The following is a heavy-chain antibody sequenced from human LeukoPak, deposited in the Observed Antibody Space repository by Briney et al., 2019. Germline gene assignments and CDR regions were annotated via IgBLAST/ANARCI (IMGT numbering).Heavy chain of an antibody. D-gene: IGHD5-18*01. CDR2: ISTSSSII. CDR1: RFTFSDFY. J-gene: IGHJ4*02. CDR3: AKAGEQQWLRMHFDN. Sequence: GGSLRLSCAASRFTFSDFYMSWIRQAPGQGLEWVSYISTSSSIIYYANSVKGRFTISRDNAKNSLFLQMNSLRAEDTAVYYCAKAGEQQWLRMHFDNWGQGTLVTVSS. V-gene: IGHV3-11*01.